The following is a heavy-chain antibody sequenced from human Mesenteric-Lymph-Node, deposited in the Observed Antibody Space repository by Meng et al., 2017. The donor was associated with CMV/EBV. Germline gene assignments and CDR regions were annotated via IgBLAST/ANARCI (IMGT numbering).Heavy chain of an antibody. D-gene: IGHD3-10*01. Sequence: GESLKISCVASGFSFSDHWMHWVRQSPGKGLVWVAPISRDGSVTRYADSVKGRFIVSRDNAKNTLYLQMNSLRGEDTALYYCAKTNGPMVRGVFDYWGQGTLVTVSS. CDR3: AKTNGPMVRGVFDY. CDR1: GFSFSDHW. CDR2: ISRDGSVT. J-gene: IGHJ4*01. V-gene: IGHV3-74*01.